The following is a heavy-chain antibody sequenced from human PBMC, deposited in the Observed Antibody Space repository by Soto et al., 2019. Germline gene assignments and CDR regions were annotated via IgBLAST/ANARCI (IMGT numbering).Heavy chain of an antibody. CDR2: IWYDGSNK. Sequence: GGSLRLSCAASGFTFSSYGMHWVRQAPGKGLEWVAVIWYDGSNKYYADSVKGRFTIPRDNSKNTLYLQMNSLRAEDTAVYYCAGDSRGMDVWGQGTTVTVSS. V-gene: IGHV3-33*01. J-gene: IGHJ6*02. CDR1: GFTFSSYG. CDR3: AGDSRGMDV.